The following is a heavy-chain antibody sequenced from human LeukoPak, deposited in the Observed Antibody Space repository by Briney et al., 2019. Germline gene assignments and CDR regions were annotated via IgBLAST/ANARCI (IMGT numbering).Heavy chain of an antibody. CDR3: ARATTDMGLDY. CDR2: IYHSGST. V-gene: IGHV4-30-2*01. Sequence: TSQTLSLTCAVSGGSISSGGYSWSWIRQPPGKGLEWIGYIYHSGSTYYNPSLKSRVTISVDRSKNQFSLKLSSVTAAGTAVYYCARATTDMGLDYWGQGTLVTVSS. D-gene: IGHD5-18*01. CDR1: GGSISSGGYS. J-gene: IGHJ4*02.